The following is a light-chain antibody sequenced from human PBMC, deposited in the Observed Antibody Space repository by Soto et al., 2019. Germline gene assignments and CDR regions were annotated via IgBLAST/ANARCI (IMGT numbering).Light chain of an antibody. Sequence: QSALTQPASVSGSPGQSITISCTGTRSDVGGYNYVSWYQQHPGKAPKLMIYEVSNRPSGVSNRFSGSKFGNTASLTISGLQAEDEADYYCSSYTSSSTLVFGGGTKLTVL. J-gene: IGLJ3*02. CDR2: EVS. V-gene: IGLV2-14*01. CDR3: SSYTSSSTLV. CDR1: RSDVGGYNY.